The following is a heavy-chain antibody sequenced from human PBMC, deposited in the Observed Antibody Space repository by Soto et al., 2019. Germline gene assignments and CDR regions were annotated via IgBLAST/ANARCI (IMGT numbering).Heavy chain of an antibody. Sequence: PSETLSLTCSVYGGSFSGYYWSWIRQPPGKGLEWIGEINHSGSTNYNPSLKSRVTISVDTSKNQFSLKLSSVTAADTAVYYCARGPFGVDNYYSSYMDVWVKGTTLTVP. D-gene: IGHD3-3*01. J-gene: IGHJ6*03. CDR3: ARGPFGVDNYYSSYMDV. CDR1: GGSFSGYY. V-gene: IGHV4-34*01. CDR2: INHSGST.